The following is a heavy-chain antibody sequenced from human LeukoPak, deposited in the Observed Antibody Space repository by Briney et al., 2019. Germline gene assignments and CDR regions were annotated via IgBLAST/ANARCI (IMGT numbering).Heavy chain of an antibody. CDR1: GFTFSSYA. J-gene: IGHJ4*02. V-gene: IGHV3-30*01. Sequence: PGGSLRLSCAASGFTFSSYAMHWVRQAPGKGLEWVAVISYDGSNKYYADSVKGRFTISRDNSKNTLYLQMNSLRAEDTAVYYCARGTPYYDFWSGYYADYWGQGTLVTVSS. CDR3: ARGTPYYDFWSGYYADY. CDR2: ISYDGSNK. D-gene: IGHD3-3*01.